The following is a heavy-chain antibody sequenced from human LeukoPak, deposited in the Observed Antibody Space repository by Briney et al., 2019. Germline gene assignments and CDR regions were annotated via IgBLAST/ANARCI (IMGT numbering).Heavy chain of an antibody. V-gene: IGHV3-7*01. J-gene: IGHJ1*01. CDR2: IKQDGSEK. CDR1: GFTFSSYW. CDR3: AKAHYYDSSGYYCQH. Sequence: PGGSLRLSCAASGFTFSSYWMSWVRQAPGKGLEWVANIKQDGSEKYYVDSVKGRFTISRDNSKNTLYLQMNSLRAEDTAVYYCAKAHYYDSSGYYCQHWGQGTLVTVSS. D-gene: IGHD3-22*01.